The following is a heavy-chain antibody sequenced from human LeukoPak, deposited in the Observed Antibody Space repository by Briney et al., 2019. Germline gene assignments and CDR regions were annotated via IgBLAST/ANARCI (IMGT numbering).Heavy chain of an antibody. J-gene: IGHJ4*02. CDR1: GGSISSSNYY. D-gene: IGHD3-22*01. CDR2: IYNSGST. Sequence: PSETLSLTCTVSGGSISSSNYYWDWIRQPPGKGLEWIGSIYNSGSTYYNPSLKSRVTISVDTSKNQFSLKLSSVTAADTAVYYCAREYYYGSSGYTPDYWGQGTLVTVSP. CDR3: AREYYYGSSGYTPDY. V-gene: IGHV4-39*07.